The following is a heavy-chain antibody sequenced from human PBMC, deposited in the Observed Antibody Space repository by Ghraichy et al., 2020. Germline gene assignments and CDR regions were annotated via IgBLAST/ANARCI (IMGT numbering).Heavy chain of an antibody. CDR3: ARIAYSNYGRGGCFDY. CDR2: IYYSGST. Sequence: SETLSLTCAVSGYSISSSNWWGWIRQPPGKGLEWIGYIYYSGSTYYNPSLKSRVTMSVDTSKNQFSLKLSSVTAVDTAVYYCARIAYSNYGRGGCFDYWGQGTLVTVSS. D-gene: IGHD4-11*01. V-gene: IGHV4-28*01. CDR1: GYSISSSNW. J-gene: IGHJ4*02.